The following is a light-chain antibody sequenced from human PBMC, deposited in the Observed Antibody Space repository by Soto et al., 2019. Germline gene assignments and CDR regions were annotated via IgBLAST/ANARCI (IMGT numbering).Light chain of an antibody. CDR1: QSISSY. J-gene: IGKJ1*01. V-gene: IGKV1-39*01. CDR3: QQMYT. Sequence: DIQMTQSPSSLSASVGDRVTITCRASQSISSYLNWYQQKPGKAPKLLIYSASSLQSGVPSRFSGSGSGTDFTLTISSLQPEDFATYYCQQMYTFGQVTKVEIK. CDR2: SAS.